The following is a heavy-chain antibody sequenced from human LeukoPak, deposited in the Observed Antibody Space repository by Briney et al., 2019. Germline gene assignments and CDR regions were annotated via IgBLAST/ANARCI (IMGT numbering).Heavy chain of an antibody. Sequence: GGSLRLSCAASGFTFSSYAMNWVRQAPGKGLEWVSSISGGAGGAAYADSVKGRFTMSRDNSKNTLYLQMNSLRAEDTAVYYCARAGFTGFQNWFDPWGQGTLVTVSS. D-gene: IGHD5-12*01. CDR3: ARAGFTGFQNWFDP. CDR1: GFTFSSYA. CDR2: ISGGAGGA. J-gene: IGHJ5*02. V-gene: IGHV3-23*01.